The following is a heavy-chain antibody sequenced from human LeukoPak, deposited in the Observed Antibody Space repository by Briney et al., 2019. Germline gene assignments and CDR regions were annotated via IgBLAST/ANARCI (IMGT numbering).Heavy chain of an antibody. CDR2: IYYSGST. D-gene: IGHD6-13*01. J-gene: IGHJ4*02. V-gene: IGHV4-39*07. CDR1: GGSISSSSYY. CDR3: ARRPYSSSWYY. Sequence: SETLSLTCTVSGGSISSSSYYWGWIRQPPGKGLEWIGSIYYSGSTYYNPSLKSRVTISVDTSKNQFSLKLSSVTAADTAVYYCARRPYSSSWYYWGQGTLVTVSS.